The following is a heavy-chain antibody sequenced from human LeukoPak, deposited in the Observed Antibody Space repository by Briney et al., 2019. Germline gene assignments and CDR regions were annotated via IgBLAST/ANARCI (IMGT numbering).Heavy chain of an antibody. J-gene: IGHJ5*02. V-gene: IGHV4-30-4*08. CDR2: IYYSGST. CDR1: GGSISSGDYY. Sequence: PSETLSLTCTVSGGSISSGDYYWSWIRQPPGKGLEWIGYIYYSGSTFHYNPSLNSRVNISIDTSKNQFSLRLSSVTAVDTAVYYCASTNCSSASCYGANWFDPWGQGTLVTVSS. D-gene: IGHD2-2*01. CDR3: ASTNCSSASCYGANWFDP.